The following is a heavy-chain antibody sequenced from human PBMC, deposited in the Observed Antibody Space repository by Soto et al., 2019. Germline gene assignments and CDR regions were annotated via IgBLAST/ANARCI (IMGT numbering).Heavy chain of an antibody. Sequence: QLQLQESASGLVKPSQTLSLTCAVSGGSISSGGYSWSWIRQPPGKGLEWIGYIYQSGSTYYNPSLKSRVTISVDRSKNQFSLKLSSVTAADTAVYYCATAGGLGAVAADYWGQGTLVTVSS. V-gene: IGHV4-30-2*01. D-gene: IGHD6-19*01. CDR1: GGSISSGGYS. CDR2: IYQSGST. CDR3: ATAGGLGAVAADY. J-gene: IGHJ4*02.